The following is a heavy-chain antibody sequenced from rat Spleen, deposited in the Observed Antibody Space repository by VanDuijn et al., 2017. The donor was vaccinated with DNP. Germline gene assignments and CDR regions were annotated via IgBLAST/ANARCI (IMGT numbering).Heavy chain of an antibody. CDR3: ARQDVYYGPLY. CDR1: GFTFSDYN. Sequence: EVLLVESDGGLVQPGRSLKLSCAVSGFTFSDYNMAWVRQAPKKGLEWVATISCDGSDTYYRDSVKGRFTISRDNAKSTLYLQMDSLRSEDTATYYCARQDVYYGPLYWGQGVMVTVSS. V-gene: IGHV5-7*01. J-gene: IGHJ2*01. D-gene: IGHD1-6*01. CDR2: ISCDGSDT.